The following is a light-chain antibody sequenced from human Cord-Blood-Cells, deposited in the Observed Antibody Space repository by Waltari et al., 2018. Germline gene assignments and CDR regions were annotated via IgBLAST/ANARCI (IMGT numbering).Light chain of an antibody. CDR1: QSISSW. CDR3: QQYNSYSWT. J-gene: IGKJ1*01. V-gene: IGKV1-5*01. Sequence: IQMNQSPSTLSASVGDRVTITCRASQSISSWLAWYQQKPGKAPKLLIYDASSLESGVPSRFSGSGSGTEFTLTISSLQPDDFATYYCQQYNSYSWTFGQGTKVEIK. CDR2: DAS.